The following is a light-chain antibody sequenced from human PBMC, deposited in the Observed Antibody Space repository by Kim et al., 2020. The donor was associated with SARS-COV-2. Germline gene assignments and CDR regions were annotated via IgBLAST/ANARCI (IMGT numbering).Light chain of an antibody. CDR3: QQGYST. CDR2: AAS. Sequence: DIQMTQSPFSLSASVGDRVTITCRASQSISTYLNWYQQKPGKAPKLLIYAASSLPSGVPSRFSGSVSGTDFTHTISSLQPEDFATYYCQQGYSTFGQGTKLEI. J-gene: IGKJ2*01. CDR1: QSISTY. V-gene: IGKV1-39*01.